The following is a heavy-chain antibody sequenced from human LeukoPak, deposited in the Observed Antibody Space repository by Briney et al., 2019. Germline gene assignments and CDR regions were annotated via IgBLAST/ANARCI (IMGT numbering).Heavy chain of an antibody. D-gene: IGHD3-9*01. Sequence: GGSLRLSCAASGFTFSTYEMNWVRQAPGKGLEWVSYISSSGSTIYYADSVKGRFTISRDNSKKSLYLQINSLRVEDTAVYYCVRDREIIRYFDWSYYFDYWGQGTLVTVSS. CDR1: GFTFSTYE. V-gene: IGHV3-48*03. CDR3: VRDREIIRYFDWSYYFDY. J-gene: IGHJ4*02. CDR2: ISSSGSTI.